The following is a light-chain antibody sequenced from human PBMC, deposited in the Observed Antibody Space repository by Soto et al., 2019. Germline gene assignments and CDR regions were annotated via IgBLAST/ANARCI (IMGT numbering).Light chain of an antibody. V-gene: IGKV3-15*01. J-gene: IGKJ4*01. CDR2: GAS. CDR3: QQYNNWPPLT. CDR1: QSVCSN. Sequence: EIVMTQSPVTLSVSPGERATLSCRASQSVCSNLAWYQQKPGQAPRLLIYGASTRATGIPARFSGSGSGTEFTLTISSLQSEDFAVYYCQQYNNWPPLTFGGGTKVEIK.